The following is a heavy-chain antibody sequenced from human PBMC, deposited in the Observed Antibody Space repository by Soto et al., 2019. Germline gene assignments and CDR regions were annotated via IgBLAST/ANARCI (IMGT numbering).Heavy chain of an antibody. D-gene: IGHD2-2*01. CDR3: ARDSGVVPAAIVAAAGATLTLFDY. J-gene: IGHJ4*02. V-gene: IGHV3-7*03. Sequence: GGSLRLSCAASGFTFSGYWMSWVRQAPGKGLEWAANINQDGSEKYYVDSVKGRFTISRDNAKNSLYLQMNSLRAEDTAVYYCARDSGVVPAAIVAAAGATLTLFDYWGQGTLVTVSS. CDR2: INQDGSEK. CDR1: GFTFSGYW.